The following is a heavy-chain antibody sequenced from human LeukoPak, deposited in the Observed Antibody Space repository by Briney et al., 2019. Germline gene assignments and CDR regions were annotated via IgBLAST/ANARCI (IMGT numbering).Heavy chain of an antibody. CDR3: ARDTTRRLHYYYYMDV. CDR1: GGSISSGNYY. J-gene: IGHJ6*03. Sequence: SETLSLTCTVSGGSISSGNYYWSWIRQPAGKGLEWIGRSHTSGSTSYNPSLKSRVTISVDTSKNQFSLKLSSVTAADTAVYYCARDTTRRLHYYYYMDVWGKGTTVTVSS. V-gene: IGHV4-61*02. D-gene: IGHD5-12*01. CDR2: SHTSGST.